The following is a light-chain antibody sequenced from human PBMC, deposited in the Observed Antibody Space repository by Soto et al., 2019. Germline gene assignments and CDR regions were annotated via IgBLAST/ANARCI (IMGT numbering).Light chain of an antibody. CDR3: QQYNNWPYT. V-gene: IGKV3-15*01. J-gene: IGKJ2*01. CDR2: GAA. CDR1: QSVSSN. Sequence: EIVMTQSPATLSVSPGERATLSCRASQSVSSNLAWYQQKPGQAPRLLIYGAATWATGIPARFSGSGSGTEFTLTISSLQSEDLAVYYCQQYNNWPYTFGQGTKLEIK.